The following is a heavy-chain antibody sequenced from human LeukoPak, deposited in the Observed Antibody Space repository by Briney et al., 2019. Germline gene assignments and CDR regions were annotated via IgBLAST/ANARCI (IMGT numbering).Heavy chain of an antibody. V-gene: IGHV1-2*02. J-gene: IGHJ4*02. CDR1: GYTFTGYY. CDR2: INPNSGGT. D-gene: IGHD6-19*01. CDR3: ARVDVAGASDFDY. Sequence: ASVKVSCKASGYTFTGYYMHWVRQAPGQGLEWMGWINPNSGGTNYAQKFQGRVTMTRGTSISTAYMELSRLRSDDTAVYYCARVDVAGASDFDYWGQGTLVTVSS.